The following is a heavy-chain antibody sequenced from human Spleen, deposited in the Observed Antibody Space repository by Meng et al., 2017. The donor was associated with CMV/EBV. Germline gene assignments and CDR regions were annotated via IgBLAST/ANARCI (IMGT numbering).Heavy chain of an antibody. D-gene: IGHD4-11*01. V-gene: IGHV1-2*02. CDR3: ASIGGTVTTHFDY. Sequence: ASVKVSCKASGYTFTGYYMHWVRQAPGQGLEWMGWINPNSGGTNYAQKFQGRVTTTRDTSISTAYMELSRLRSDDTAVYYCASIGGTVTTHFDYWGQGTLVTVSS. CDR1: GYTFTGYY. CDR2: INPNSGGT. J-gene: IGHJ4*02.